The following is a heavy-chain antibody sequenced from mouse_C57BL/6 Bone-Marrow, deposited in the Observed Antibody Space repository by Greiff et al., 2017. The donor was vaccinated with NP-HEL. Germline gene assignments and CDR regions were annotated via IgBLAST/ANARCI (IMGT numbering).Heavy chain of an antibody. V-gene: IGHV1-81*01. CDR3: ARENGSSSPFDY. CDR1: GYTFTSYG. CDR2: IYPRSGNT. Sequence: VMLVESGAELARPGASVKLSCKASGYTFTSYGISWVKQRTGQGLEWIGEIYPRSGNTYYNEKFKGKATLTADKSSSTAYMELRSLTSEDSAVYFCARENGSSSPFDYWGQGTTLTVSS. D-gene: IGHD1-1*01. J-gene: IGHJ2*01.